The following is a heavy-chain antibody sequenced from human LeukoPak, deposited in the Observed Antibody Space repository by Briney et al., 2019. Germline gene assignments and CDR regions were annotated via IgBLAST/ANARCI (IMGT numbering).Heavy chain of an antibody. Sequence: GGSLRLSYAASGFTFSSYAMHWVRQAPGKGLEYVSAISSNGGSTYYANSVKGRFTISRDNSKNTLYLQMGSLRAEDMAVYYCARDPNDVGQAFDIWGQGTMVTVSS. D-gene: IGHD1-1*01. CDR2: ISSNGGST. J-gene: IGHJ3*02. CDR1: GFTFSSYA. CDR3: ARDPNDVGQAFDI. V-gene: IGHV3-64*01.